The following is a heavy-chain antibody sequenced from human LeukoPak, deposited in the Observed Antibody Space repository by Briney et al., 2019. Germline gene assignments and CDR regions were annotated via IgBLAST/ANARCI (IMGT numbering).Heavy chain of an antibody. J-gene: IGHJ4*02. CDR2: INPNSGGT. D-gene: IGHD5-12*01. CDR3: ARVSGYDWESFYDY. CDR1: GYTFTGYY. V-gene: IGHV1-2*02. Sequence: ASVKVSCKASGYTFTGYYMHWVRQAPGQGLEWMGWINPNSGGTNYAQKFQGRVTMTRDTSSSTAYMELSRLRSDDTAVYYCARVSGYDWESFYDYWGQGSLVTVSS.